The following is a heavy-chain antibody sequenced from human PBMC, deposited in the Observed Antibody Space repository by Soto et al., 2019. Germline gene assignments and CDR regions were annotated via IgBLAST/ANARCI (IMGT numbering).Heavy chain of an antibody. D-gene: IGHD1-26*01. J-gene: IGHJ1*01. CDR1: GGSVSSDSYY. Sequence: QVQLQESGPGLVKPSETLSLSCTVSGGSVSSDSYYWSWIRQPPGKGLEWIGYIHHSGSTNYNPPLESRVTISAVTSKKQFSLKLTSVTAADTAVYYCARGRYYEYFQDWGQGTLVTVSS. CDR2: IHHSGST. V-gene: IGHV4-61*01. CDR3: ARGRYYEYFQD.